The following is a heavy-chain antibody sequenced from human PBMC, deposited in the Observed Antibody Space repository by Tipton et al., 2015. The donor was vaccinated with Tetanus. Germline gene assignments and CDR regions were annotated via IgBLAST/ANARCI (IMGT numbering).Heavy chain of an antibody. CDR1: GFTFSTNA. J-gene: IGHJ4*02. V-gene: IGHV3-33*01. CDR2: IWNDGSYK. D-gene: IGHD1-26*01. CDR3: ARWLEGSIAELDY. Sequence: SGFTFSTNAMHWVRQAPGKGLEWVAAIWNDGSYKYYADSVKGRFTSSRDNSKNIHYLEMSSLRAEDTAVYYCARWLEGSIAELDYWGQGTLVAVSS.